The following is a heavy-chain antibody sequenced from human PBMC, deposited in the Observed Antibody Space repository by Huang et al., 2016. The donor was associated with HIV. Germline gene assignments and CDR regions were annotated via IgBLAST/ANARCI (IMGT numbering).Heavy chain of an antibody. J-gene: IGHJ4*02. CDR3: ARGQLGSYGDYDVLY. CDR2: IIPMFGTP. CDR1: GGPFSKYA. V-gene: IGHV1-69*13. Sequence: QVQLVQSGAEVKTPGSSVKVSCKASGGPFSKYAISWVRQAAGQRLEWMVGIIPMFGTPNYASKFQGRGTITADDSTSTTYVEVSSLRSEDTALYYCARGQLGSYGDYDVLYWGQGTLVTVSS. D-gene: IGHD4-17*01.